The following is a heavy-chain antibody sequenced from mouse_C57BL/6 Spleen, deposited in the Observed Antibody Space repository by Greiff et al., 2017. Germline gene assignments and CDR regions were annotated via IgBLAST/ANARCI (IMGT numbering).Heavy chain of an antibody. J-gene: IGHJ4*01. CDR2: INPSNGGT. V-gene: IGHV1-53*01. CDR1: GYTFTSYW. D-gene: IGHD2-3*01. Sequence: QVQLKQPGTELVKPGASVKLSCKASGYTFTSYWMHWVKQRPGQGLEWIGNINPSNGGTNYNEKFKSKATLTVDKSSSTAYMQLSSLTSEDSAVYYCARADGYLYAMDYWGQGTSVTVSS. CDR3: ARADGYLYAMDY.